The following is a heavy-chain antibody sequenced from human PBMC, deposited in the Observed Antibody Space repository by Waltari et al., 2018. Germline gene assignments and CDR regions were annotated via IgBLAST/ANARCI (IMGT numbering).Heavy chain of an antibody. CDR1: GYSISSGYY. Sequence: QVQLQESGPGLVKPSETLSLTCAVSGYSISSGYYWGWIRQPPGKGLEWIGSIYHSGSTYYNPSLKSRVTISVDTSKNQFSLKLSSVTAADTAVYYCARGRFLEWLADAFDIWGQGTMVTVSS. CDR2: IYHSGST. J-gene: IGHJ3*02. CDR3: ARGRFLEWLADAFDI. V-gene: IGHV4-38-2*01. D-gene: IGHD3-3*01.